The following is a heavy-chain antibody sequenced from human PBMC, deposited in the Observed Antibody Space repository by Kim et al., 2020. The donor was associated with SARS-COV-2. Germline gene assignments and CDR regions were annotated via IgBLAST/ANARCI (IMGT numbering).Heavy chain of an antibody. J-gene: IGHJ4*02. Sequence: GRTNTACTVTGRFTISRDNSKNTLYLQMNSLRADGTAVYYCAKDMPLRWLPFDDWGQGTLVTVSS. V-gene: IGHV3-23*01. D-gene: IGHD2-2*01. CDR3: AKDMPLRWLPFDD. CDR2: GRT.